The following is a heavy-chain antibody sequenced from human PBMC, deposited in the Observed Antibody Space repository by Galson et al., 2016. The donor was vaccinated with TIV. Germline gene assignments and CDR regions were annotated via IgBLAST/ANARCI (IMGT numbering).Heavy chain of an antibody. V-gene: IGHV5-51*03. Sequence: QSGAEVKKPGESLKISCSGSGYRFTSYWIGWVRQMPGKGLEWMGIIYPNDSDPKYSPSFQGQVTISADKSIRAAYLQWSSLKASDTAMYYCARGRREAAYNWNQPLDYWGQGTLVTVSS. CDR3: ARGRREAAYNWNQPLDY. CDR2: IYPNDSDP. CDR1: GYRFTSYW. J-gene: IGHJ4*02. D-gene: IGHD1-20*01.